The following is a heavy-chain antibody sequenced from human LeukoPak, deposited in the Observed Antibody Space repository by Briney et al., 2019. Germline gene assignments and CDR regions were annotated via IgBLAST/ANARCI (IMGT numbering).Heavy chain of an antibody. CDR3: ATDNLRYFDWLSENPARFDY. Sequence: ASVKVSCKVSGYTLTELSMHWVRQAPGKGLEWMGGFDPEDGETIYAQKFQGRVTMTEDTSTDTAYMELSSLRSEDTAVYYCATDNLRYFDWLSENPARFDYWGQGTLVTVSS. V-gene: IGHV1-24*01. CDR2: FDPEDGET. J-gene: IGHJ4*02. D-gene: IGHD3-9*01. CDR1: GYTLTELS.